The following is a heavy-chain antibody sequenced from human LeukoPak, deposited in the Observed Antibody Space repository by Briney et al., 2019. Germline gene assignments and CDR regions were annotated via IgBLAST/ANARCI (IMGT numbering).Heavy chain of an antibody. Sequence: PGRSLRLSCAASGFTFSSYGMHWVRQAPGKGLEWVAVISYDGSNKYYADSVKGRFTISRDNSKNTLYLQMNSLRAEDTAVYYCARDGINDGGNFDYWGQGTLVTVSS. D-gene: IGHD4-23*01. V-gene: IGHV3-30*03. J-gene: IGHJ4*02. CDR2: ISYDGSNK. CDR3: ARDGINDGGNFDY. CDR1: GFTFSSYG.